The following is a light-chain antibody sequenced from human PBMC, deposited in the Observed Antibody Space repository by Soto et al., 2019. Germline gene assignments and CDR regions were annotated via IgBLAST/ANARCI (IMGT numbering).Light chain of an antibody. CDR3: QQYSDYSRT. V-gene: IGKV1-5*03. Sequence: IQMTQSPSTLSASVGDRVTITCRASQSIDNWLAWYQQKPGKAPNLLISEASLLEGGVPSRFIGSASGTEFTLTISSLQPDDFATYYCQQYSDYSRTFGQGTKVEIK. J-gene: IGKJ1*01. CDR2: EAS. CDR1: QSIDNW.